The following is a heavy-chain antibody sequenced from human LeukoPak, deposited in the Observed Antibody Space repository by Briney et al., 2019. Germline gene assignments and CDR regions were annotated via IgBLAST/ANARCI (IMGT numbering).Heavy chain of an antibody. J-gene: IGHJ6*02. Sequence: SETLSLTCTVPGGSISSSSYYWSWIRQPAGKGLEWIGRIYTSGSTNYNPSLKSRVTISVDTSKNQFSLTLSSVTAADTAVYYCASDIVGATWRYYYYGMDVWGQGTTVTVSS. CDR3: ASDIVGATWRYYYYGMDV. V-gene: IGHV4-61*02. D-gene: IGHD1-26*01. CDR2: IYTSGST. CDR1: GGSISSSSYY.